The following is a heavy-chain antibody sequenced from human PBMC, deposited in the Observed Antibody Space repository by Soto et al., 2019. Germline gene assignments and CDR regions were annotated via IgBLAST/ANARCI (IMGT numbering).Heavy chain of an antibody. Sequence: GGSLRLSCAASGFTFISYSMNWVLQAPWKGLEWVSSISSSSSYIYYADSVKGRFTISRDNAKNSLYLQMNSLRAEDTAVYYCAGHSYYYDSSGFSPFDYWGQGTLVTVSS. CDR1: GFTFISYS. V-gene: IGHV3-21*01. D-gene: IGHD3-22*01. CDR2: ISSSSSYI. J-gene: IGHJ4*01. CDR3: AGHSYYYDSSGFSPFDY.